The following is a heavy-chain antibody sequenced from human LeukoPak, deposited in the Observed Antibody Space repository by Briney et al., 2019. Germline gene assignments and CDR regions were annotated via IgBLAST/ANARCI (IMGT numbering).Heavy chain of an antibody. Sequence: PAGGSLRLSCTGSGFNFNMFAMTWVRQAPGQGLEWVSGLSRGGSTTNYADSVKGRFTISRDKSKNLVFLQMNSLRPEDTAIYYCAKEQRIRHCSEGVCMEGYYFDYWGQGTLVTVSS. D-gene: IGHD2-8*01. J-gene: IGHJ4*02. V-gene: IGHV3-23*01. CDR1: GFNFNMFA. CDR3: AKEQRIRHCSEGVCMEGYYFDY. CDR2: LSRGGSTT.